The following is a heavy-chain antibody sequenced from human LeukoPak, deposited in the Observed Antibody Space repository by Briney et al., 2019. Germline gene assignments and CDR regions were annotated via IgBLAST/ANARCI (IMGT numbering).Heavy chain of an antibody. J-gene: IGHJ4*02. V-gene: IGHV4-59*01. Sequence: SETLSLTCTVSGGSISSYYWSWIRQPPGKGLEWIGYIYYSGSTNYNPSPKSRVTISVDTSKNQFSLKLSSVTAADTAVYYCAREGSWDLGAPFDYWGQGTLVTVSS. CDR1: GGSISSYY. CDR2: IYYSGST. D-gene: IGHD1-26*01. CDR3: AREGSWDLGAPFDY.